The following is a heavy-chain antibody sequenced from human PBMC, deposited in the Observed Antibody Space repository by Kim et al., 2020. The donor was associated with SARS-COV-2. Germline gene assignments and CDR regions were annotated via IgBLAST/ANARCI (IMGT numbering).Heavy chain of an antibody. CDR3: ARATRDGYTVDAFDI. V-gene: IGHV4-59*01. Sequence: PSLKSRVTISVDTSKNQFSLKLSSVTAADTAVYYCARATRDGYTVDAFDIWGQGTMVTVSS. J-gene: IGHJ3*02. D-gene: IGHD5-12*01.